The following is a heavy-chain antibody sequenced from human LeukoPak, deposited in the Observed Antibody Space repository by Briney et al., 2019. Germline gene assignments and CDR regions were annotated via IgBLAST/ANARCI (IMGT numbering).Heavy chain of an antibody. CDR1: GGSFSGYY. D-gene: IGHD2/OR15-2a*01. CDR2: MCYGGNS. J-gene: IGHJ3*02. Sequence: TSETLSLTCAVYGGSFSGYYWSWIRQPPGKGLEWIGSMCYGGNSYFNPSLKSRVTIFLDTSKNQFSVKLNSVTAADTAVYYCAGLPKYGNALKAFDIWGQGTWVAVSS. V-gene: IGHV4-34*01. CDR3: AGLPKYGNALKAFDI.